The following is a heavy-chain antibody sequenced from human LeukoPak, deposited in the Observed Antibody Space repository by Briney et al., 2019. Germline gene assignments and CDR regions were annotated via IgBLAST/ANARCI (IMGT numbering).Heavy chain of an antibody. Sequence: SETLSLTCTVSGGSISSYYWSWIRQPPGKGLEWIGYIYYSGSTNYNPSLKSRVTISVDTSKNQFSLKLSSVTAADTAVYYCARGRNYYYYYYYGMDVWGQGTTVTVSS. CDR3: ARGRNYYYYYYYGMDV. V-gene: IGHV4-59*01. D-gene: IGHD1-1*01. CDR1: GGSISSYY. J-gene: IGHJ6*02. CDR2: IYYSGST.